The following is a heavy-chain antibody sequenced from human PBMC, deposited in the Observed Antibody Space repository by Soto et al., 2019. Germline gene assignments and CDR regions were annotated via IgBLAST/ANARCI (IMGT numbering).Heavy chain of an antibody. Sequence: GASVKVSCKASGYTFTSYGISWVRQAPGQGLEWMGWISAYNGNTNYAQKLQGRVTMTTDTSTSTAYMELRSLRSDDTAVYYCARVYNYYDSSGYYSWGQGTLVTVSS. CDR3: ARVYNYYDSSGYYS. V-gene: IGHV1-18*04. D-gene: IGHD3-22*01. CDR1: GYTFTSYG. J-gene: IGHJ5*02. CDR2: ISAYNGNT.